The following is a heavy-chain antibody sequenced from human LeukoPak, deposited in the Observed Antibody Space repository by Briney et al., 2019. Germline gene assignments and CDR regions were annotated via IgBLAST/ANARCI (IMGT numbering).Heavy chain of an antibody. CDR3: ARSLPGAIGEADF. J-gene: IGHJ4*02. D-gene: IGHD6-13*01. CDR2: IYYSGST. CDR1: GGSISSYY. V-gene: IGHV4-59*01. Sequence: PSETLSLTCTVSGGSISSYYWSWIRQPPGKGLEWIGYIYYSGSTNYNPSLKSRVTISVDTSKNHFSLKVTSMSAADTGVYYCARSLPGAIGEADFWGQGTLVTVSS.